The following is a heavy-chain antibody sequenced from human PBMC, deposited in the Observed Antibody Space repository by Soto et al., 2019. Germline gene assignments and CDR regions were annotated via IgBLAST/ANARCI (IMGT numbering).Heavy chain of an antibody. CDR3: AIVPKLNWNYYSWSDTSGGTGYFDI. Sequence: QVQLVESGGGVVQPGRSLRLSCAASGFTFSSYGMHWVRQAPGKGLEWVAVIWYDGSHKFYVVSVKGRFIISRDNSKNTLDLQRNALRAEDTAVYACAIVPKLNWNYYSWSDTSGGTGYFDIWGRGPLVTVSS. V-gene: IGHV3-33*01. CDR1: GFTFSSYG. D-gene: IGHD1-7*01. J-gene: IGHJ2*01. CDR2: IWYDGSHK.